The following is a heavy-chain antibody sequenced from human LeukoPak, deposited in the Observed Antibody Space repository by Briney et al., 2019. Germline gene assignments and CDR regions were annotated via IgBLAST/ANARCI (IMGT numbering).Heavy chain of an antibody. V-gene: IGHV3-48*03. CDR2: ISSSGSTI. D-gene: IGHD2-2*02. J-gene: IGHJ4*02. Sequence: GRSLRLSCAASGFTFSTYAMHWVRQAPGKGLEWVSYISSSGSTIYYADSVKGRFTISRDNAKNSLYLQMNSLRAEDTAVYYCAREVGPIPIWGQGTLVTVSS. CDR1: GFTFSTYA. CDR3: AREVGPIPI.